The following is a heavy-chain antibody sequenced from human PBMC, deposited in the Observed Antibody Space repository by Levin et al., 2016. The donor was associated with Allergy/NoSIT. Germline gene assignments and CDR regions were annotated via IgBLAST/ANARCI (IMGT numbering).Heavy chain of an antibody. J-gene: IGHJ5*02. V-gene: IGHV1-69*04. CDR3: ARDPDGPPYSWFDP. D-gene: IGHD4-11*01. Sequence: WVRQAPGQGLEWMGRIITFLDKTKYAQKFQGRVTITADKLTSTAYMELSSLTSEDTAVYYCARDPDGPPYSWFDPWGQGTMVTVSS. CDR2: IITFLDKT.